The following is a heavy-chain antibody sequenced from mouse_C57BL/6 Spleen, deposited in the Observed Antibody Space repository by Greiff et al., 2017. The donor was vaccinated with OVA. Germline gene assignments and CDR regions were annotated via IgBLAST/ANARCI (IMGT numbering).Heavy chain of an antibody. CDR3: TRVTWDYAMDY. CDR2: ISSGGDYI. Sequence: EVKLVESGEGLVKPGGSLKLSCAASGFTFSSYAMSWVRQTPEKRLEWVAYISSGGDYIYYADTVKGRFTISRDNARNTLYLQMSSLKSEDTAMYYCTRVTWDYAMDYWGQGTSVTVSS. CDR1: GFTFSSYA. D-gene: IGHD2-1*01. V-gene: IGHV5-9-1*02. J-gene: IGHJ4*01.